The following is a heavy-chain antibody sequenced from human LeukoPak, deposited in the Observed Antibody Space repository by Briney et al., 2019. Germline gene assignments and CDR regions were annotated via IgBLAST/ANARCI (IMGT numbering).Heavy chain of an antibody. J-gene: IGHJ4*02. CDR1: GDSISSSSYY. CDR2: IYYSGST. V-gene: IGHV4-39*01. CDR3: AREGFGELSHFDY. D-gene: IGHD3-10*01. Sequence: SETLSLTCTVSGDSISSSSYYWVWLRQPPGKGLEWIATIYYSGSTYYNPSLKSRVTISVDTSKNQFSLKLSSVTAADTAVYYCAREGFGELSHFDYWGQGTLVTVSS.